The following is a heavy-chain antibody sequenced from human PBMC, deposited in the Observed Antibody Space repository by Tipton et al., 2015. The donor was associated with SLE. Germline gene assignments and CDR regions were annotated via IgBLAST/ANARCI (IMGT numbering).Heavy chain of an antibody. Sequence: TLSLTCTVSGGSISSYYWSWIRQPPGKGLEWIGYIYYSGSTNYNPSLKSRVTISVDTSKNQFSLTLSSVTAADTAVYYCARIPDWFDPWGQGTLVTVSS. CDR2: IYYSGST. CDR3: ARIPDWFDP. J-gene: IGHJ5*02. V-gene: IGHV4-59*08. CDR1: GGSISSYY.